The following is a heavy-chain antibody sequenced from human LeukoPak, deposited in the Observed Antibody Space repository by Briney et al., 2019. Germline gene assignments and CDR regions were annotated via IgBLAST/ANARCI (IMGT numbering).Heavy chain of an antibody. Sequence: SETLSLTCTVSGGSISSSSYYWSWIRQPAGKGLEWIGRIYTSGSTNYNPSLKTRVPMSVDTSKNQFSLNLSSVTAADTAVYYCARDLDYYDSSGYYVFYFDYWGQGTLVTVSS. J-gene: IGHJ4*02. D-gene: IGHD3-22*01. CDR2: IYTSGST. CDR1: GGSISSSSYY. V-gene: IGHV4-61*02. CDR3: ARDLDYYDSSGYYVFYFDY.